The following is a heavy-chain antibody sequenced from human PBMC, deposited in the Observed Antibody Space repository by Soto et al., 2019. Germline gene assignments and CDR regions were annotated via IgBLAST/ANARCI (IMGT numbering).Heavy chain of an antibody. V-gene: IGHV3-7*03. CDR3: ARERGVPSIAARPEDTGFDY. CDR1: GFNFDNYG. CDR2: IKQDGSEK. J-gene: IGHJ4*02. Sequence: PGGSLRLSCQASGFNFDNYGMHWVRQAPGKGLEWVANIKQDGSEKYYVDSVKGRFTISRDNAKNSLYLQMNSLRAEDTAVYYCARERGVPSIAARPEDTGFDYWGQGTLVTAPQ. D-gene: IGHD6-6*01.